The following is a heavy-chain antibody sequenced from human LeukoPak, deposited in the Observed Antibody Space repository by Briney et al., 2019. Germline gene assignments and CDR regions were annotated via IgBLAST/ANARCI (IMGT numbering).Heavy chain of an antibody. J-gene: IGHJ4*02. D-gene: IGHD6-13*01. V-gene: IGHV3-48*03. CDR1: GFSLSTFE. CDR2: ISSSGITK. Sequence: GGSLRLSCAASGFSLSTFEMNWVRQAPGKGLEWLSYISSSGITKYYADSVKGRFTISRDNAKTSLYLQMNSLRAEDTAVYYCARLSVAGTWFDYWGQGTTVTVSS. CDR3: ARLSVAGTWFDY.